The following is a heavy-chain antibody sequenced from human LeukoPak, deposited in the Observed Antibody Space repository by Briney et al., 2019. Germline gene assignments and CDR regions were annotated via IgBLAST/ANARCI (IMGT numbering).Heavy chain of an antibody. CDR2: IYYSGIT. V-gene: IGHV4-59*08. J-gene: IGHJ3*02. CDR3: ATVEAFDI. CDR1: GGSISSYY. D-gene: IGHD4-11*01. Sequence: PSETLFLTCTVSGGSISSYYWSWIRQPPGKGLEWIGYIYYSGITNYNPSLKGRVTISVDTSKKQISLKLSSVTAADTAVYYCATVEAFDIWGQGTMVTVSS.